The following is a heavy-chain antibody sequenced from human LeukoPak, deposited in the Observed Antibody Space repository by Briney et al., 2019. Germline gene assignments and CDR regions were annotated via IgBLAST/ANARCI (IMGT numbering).Heavy chain of an antibody. V-gene: IGHV4-34*01. CDR2: INHSGST. J-gene: IGHJ4*02. CDR1: GFTFSSYW. Sequence: GSLRLSCAASGFTFSSYWMSWVRQAPGKGLEWVGEINHSGSTNYNPSLKSRVTISVDTSKNQFSLKLSSVTAADTAVYYCASGRSSLDYWGQGTLVTVSS. D-gene: IGHD1-26*01. CDR3: ASGRSSLDY.